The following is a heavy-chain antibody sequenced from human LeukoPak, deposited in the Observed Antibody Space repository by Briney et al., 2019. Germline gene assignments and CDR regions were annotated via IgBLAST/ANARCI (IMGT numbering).Heavy chain of an antibody. Sequence: GGSLRLSCAASGFTVSSNYMSWVRQAPGKGLEWVANIKQDGSEKYYVDSVKGRFTISRDNDKNSLYLQMNSLRAEDTAVYYCARDLRLDYDFWSGPYYYYYMDVWGKGTTVTVSS. CDR3: ARDLRLDYDFWSGPYYYYYMDV. V-gene: IGHV3-7*01. CDR2: IKQDGSEK. D-gene: IGHD3-3*01. CDR1: GFTVSSNY. J-gene: IGHJ6*03.